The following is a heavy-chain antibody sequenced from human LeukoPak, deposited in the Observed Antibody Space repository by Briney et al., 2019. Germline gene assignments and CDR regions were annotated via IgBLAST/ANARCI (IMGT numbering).Heavy chain of an antibody. CDR2: IIPIFGTA. V-gene: IGHV1-69*13. CDR1: GGTFSSYA. J-gene: IGHJ6*02. D-gene: IGHD2-2*01. CDR3: ARDIVVVPAAQPYYYYYGMDV. Sequence: ASVKVSCKASGGTFSSYAISWVRQAPGQGLEWMGGIIPIFGTANYAQKFQGRVTITADESTSTAYMELSSLRSEDTAVYYCARDIVVVPAAQPYYYYYGMDVWGQGTLVTVSS.